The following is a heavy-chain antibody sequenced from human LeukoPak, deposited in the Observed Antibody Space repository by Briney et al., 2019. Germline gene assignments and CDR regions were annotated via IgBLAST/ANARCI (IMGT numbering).Heavy chain of an antibody. CDR1: GYTFTGYF. D-gene: IGHD2-21*02. CDR3: ARDNCGGDSLCFFDY. V-gene: IGHV1-2*02. J-gene: IGHJ4*02. CDR2: INPNTGGT. Sequence: ASVKVSCKASGYTFTGYFMHWVRQAPGQGLEWLGWINPNTGGTNYAQNFQGRVTMTRDTSISAAYMDLSRLTSDDTAVYYCARDNCGGDSLCFFDYWGQGTVVTVSS.